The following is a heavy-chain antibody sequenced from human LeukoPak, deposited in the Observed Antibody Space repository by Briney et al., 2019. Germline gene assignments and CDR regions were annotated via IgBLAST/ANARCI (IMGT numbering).Heavy chain of an antibody. V-gene: IGHV1-2*02. J-gene: IGHJ4*02. CDR3: ALLATKEQDSGGRVFDY. Sequence: ASVKVSCKGSGYTFTGYYIYWVRQAPGHGLEWMGWINPASGGTHCAQKFQGRVTMNRDTSISTAYMELTGLGSDDTAVYYCALLATKEQDSGGRVFDYWGQGTLVIVSS. CDR1: GYTFTGYY. D-gene: IGHD2-15*01. CDR2: INPASGGT.